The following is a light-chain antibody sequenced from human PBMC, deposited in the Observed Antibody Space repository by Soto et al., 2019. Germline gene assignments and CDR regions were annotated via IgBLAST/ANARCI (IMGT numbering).Light chain of an antibody. V-gene: IGKV1-9*01. Sequence: IQLTQSPSSLSASVGDRVTITCRASQGISSYLAWNQQKPGKAPKLLIYAASTLQSGVPSRFSGSGSGTDFTLTISSLQPEDFATYYCQQLNSYPPWTFGQGTKVEIK. J-gene: IGKJ1*01. CDR3: QQLNSYPPWT. CDR1: QGISSY. CDR2: AAS.